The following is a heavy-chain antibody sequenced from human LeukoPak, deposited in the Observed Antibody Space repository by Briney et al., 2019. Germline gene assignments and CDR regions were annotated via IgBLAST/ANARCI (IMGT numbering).Heavy chain of an antibody. Sequence: PGGSLRLSCAASGFTFSNYAMSWVRQAPGKGLEWVSTLGGGGIDTYYADSVKGRFTISRDNSKNTLYLQMNSLRAEDTAVYDCAKDRGQIDYNYYMDVWGKGTTVTVSS. CDR2: LGGGGIDT. CDR3: AKDRGQIDYNYYMDV. CDR1: GFTFSNYA. V-gene: IGHV3-23*01. J-gene: IGHJ6*03. D-gene: IGHD3-10*01.